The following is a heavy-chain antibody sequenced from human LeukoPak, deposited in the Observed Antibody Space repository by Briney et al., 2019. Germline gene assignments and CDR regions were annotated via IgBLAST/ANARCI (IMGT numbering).Heavy chain of an antibody. Sequence: PGGSLRLSCAASGFTFSSYSMNWVRQAPGKGLEWVSSISSSSSYIYYADSVKGRFTISRDNAKNSLYLQMNSLRAEDTAVYHCARGGIAAAGTFDYWGQGTLVTVSS. V-gene: IGHV3-21*01. CDR1: GFTFSSYS. D-gene: IGHD6-13*01. CDR2: ISSSSSYI. CDR3: ARGGIAAAGTFDY. J-gene: IGHJ4*02.